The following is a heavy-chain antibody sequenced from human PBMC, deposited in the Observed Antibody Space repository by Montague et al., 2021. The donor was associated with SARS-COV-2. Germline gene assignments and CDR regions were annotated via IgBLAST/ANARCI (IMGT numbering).Heavy chain of an antibody. J-gene: IGHJ4*02. D-gene: IGHD3-10*01. Sequence: SLRLSCAASGFTSSSYAMHWVRQAPGKGLEWVAVISYDGSNKYYADSVKGRFTISRDNSKNTLYLQMNSLRAEDTAVYYCANQLELLEYYFDYWGQGTLVTVSS. CDR1: GFTSSSYA. CDR2: ISYDGSNK. CDR3: ANQLELLEYYFDY. V-gene: IGHV3-30-3*01.